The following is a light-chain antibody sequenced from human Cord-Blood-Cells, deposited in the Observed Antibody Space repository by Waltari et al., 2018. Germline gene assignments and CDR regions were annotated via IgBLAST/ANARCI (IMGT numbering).Light chain of an antibody. CDR3: QAWDSSPVV. J-gene: IGLJ2*01. Sequence: SYELTQPPSVSVSPGQTASITCPGDKLGDKYACWYQQKPGQSPVLVTYQDSKRPSGLPARFTGSNAGNTATLTISGTQAMDEADYCCQAWDSSPVVFGGGTKLTVL. CDR1: KLGDKY. CDR2: QDS. V-gene: IGLV3-1*01.